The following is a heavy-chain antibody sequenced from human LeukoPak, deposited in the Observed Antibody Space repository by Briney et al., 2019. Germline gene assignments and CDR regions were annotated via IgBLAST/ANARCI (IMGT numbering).Heavy chain of an antibody. CDR1: GGSISSYY. D-gene: IGHD2-2*03. CDR3: ARDGYCSSTSCYDAFDI. Sequence: PSETLSLTCTVSGGSISSYYWSWIRQPPGKGLEWIGYIYYSGSTNYNPSLKSRVTISVDTSKNQFSLKLSSVTAADTAVYYCARDGYCSSTSCYDAFDIWGQGTMVTVSS. V-gene: IGHV4-59*12. J-gene: IGHJ3*02. CDR2: IYYSGST.